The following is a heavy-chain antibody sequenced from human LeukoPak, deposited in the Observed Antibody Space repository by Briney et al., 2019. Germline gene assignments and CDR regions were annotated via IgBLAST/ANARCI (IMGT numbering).Heavy chain of an antibody. CDR2: IIPILGIA. V-gene: IGHV1-69*04. D-gene: IGHD5-18*01. CDR1: GGTFSSYA. J-gene: IGHJ4*02. CDR3: AAVDTAMVLP. Sequence: AASVKVSCKASGGTFSSYAISWVRQAPGQGLEWMGRIIPILGIANYAQKFQGRVTITADKSTSTAYMERSSPRSEDTAVYYCAAVDTAMVLPWGQGTLVTVSS.